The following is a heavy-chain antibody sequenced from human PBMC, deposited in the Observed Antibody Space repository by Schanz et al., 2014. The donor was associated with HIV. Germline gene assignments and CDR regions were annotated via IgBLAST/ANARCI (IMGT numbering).Heavy chain of an antibody. CDR1: GFTFSSYG. Sequence: QVQVVESGGGVVQPGRSLRLSCAASGFTFSSYGMHWVRQAPGKGLEWVAVIWYDGSNKYYADSVKGRFTISRDNSKNTLYLQMSSLRAEDTAVYYCSRVGGWGAFDFWGQGTMLTVSS. CDR2: IWYDGSNK. J-gene: IGHJ3*01. CDR3: SRVGGWGAFDF. V-gene: IGHV3-33*01. D-gene: IGHD3-10*01.